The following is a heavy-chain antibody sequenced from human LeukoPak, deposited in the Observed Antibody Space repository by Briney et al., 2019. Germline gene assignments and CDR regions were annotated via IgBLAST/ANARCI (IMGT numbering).Heavy chain of an antibody. D-gene: IGHD1-26*01. CDR1: GYTFTNYD. J-gene: IGHJ2*01. Sequence: ASVKVSCKASGYTFTNYDINWVRQATGRGLEWMGWMNPNSGSTGYPQKFRGRVTMTRDTSIGTAYMELSSLRSEDTAVYYCARGLGSPSENWYFDLWGRGSLVTVSS. V-gene: IGHV1-8*02. CDR3: ARGLGSPSENWYFDL. CDR2: MNPNSGST.